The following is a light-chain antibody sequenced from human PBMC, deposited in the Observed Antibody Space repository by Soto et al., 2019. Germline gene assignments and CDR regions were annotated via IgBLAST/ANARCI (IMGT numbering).Light chain of an antibody. CDR2: EVS. J-gene: IGLJ3*02. V-gene: IGLV2-14*01. CDR3: SSYTSSSTIWV. Sequence: HSALTQPASVSGSPGQSITISCTGTSSDVGGYNYVSWYQQHPGKAPKLMIYEVSNRPSGVSNRFSGSKSGNTASLTISGLQAEDEADYYCSSYTSSSTIWVFGGGTKLTVL. CDR1: SSDVGGYNY.